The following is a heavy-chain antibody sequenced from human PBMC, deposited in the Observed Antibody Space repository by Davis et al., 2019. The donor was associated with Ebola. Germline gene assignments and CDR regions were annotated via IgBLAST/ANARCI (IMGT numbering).Heavy chain of an antibody. V-gene: IGHV3-30*18. CDR2: ISYDGSNK. J-gene: IGHJ4*02. CDR3: AKDMWSYSYVYYFDY. D-gene: IGHD5-18*01. CDR1: GFTFSSYG. Sequence: PGGSLRLSCAASGFTFSSYGMHWVRQAPGKGLEWVAVISYDGSNKYYADSVKGRFTISRDNSKNTLYLQMNSLGAEDTAVYYCAKDMWSYSYVYYFDYWGQGTLVTVSS.